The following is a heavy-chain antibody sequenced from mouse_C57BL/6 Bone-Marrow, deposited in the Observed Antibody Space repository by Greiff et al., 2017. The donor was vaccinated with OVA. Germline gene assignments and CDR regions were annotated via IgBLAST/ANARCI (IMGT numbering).Heavy chain of an antibody. V-gene: IGHV1-20*01. D-gene: IGHD2-1*01. Sequence: EVQLQQSGPELVKPGASVKISCKASGYSFTGYFMNWVMQSPGKSLEWIGRINPYNGDTFYNQKFKGKATLTVDKSSSTAHMELRSLTSEDSAVYYCAREPFAYGNYDYWGQGTTLTVSS. CDR2: INPYNGDT. CDR3: AREPFAYGNYDY. J-gene: IGHJ2*01. CDR1: GYSFTGYF.